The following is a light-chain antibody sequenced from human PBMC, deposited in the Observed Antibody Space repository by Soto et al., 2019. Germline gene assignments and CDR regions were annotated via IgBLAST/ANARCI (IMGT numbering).Light chain of an antibody. CDR3: ATWDSSLSAGV. CDR1: TSNVGNNY. J-gene: IGLJ3*02. V-gene: IGLV1-51*01. CDR2: DNG. Sequence: QSVLTQPPSVSAAPGQKVSISCSGATSNVGNNYVSWYQHLPGTAPKLLIYDNGKRPSGIPDRFSGSKSSTSATLGITGLQTGDEADYYCATWDSSLSAGVFGGGTKLTVL.